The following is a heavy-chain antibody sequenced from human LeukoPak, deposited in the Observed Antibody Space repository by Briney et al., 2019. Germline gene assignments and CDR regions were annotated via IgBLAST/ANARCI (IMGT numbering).Heavy chain of an antibody. D-gene: IGHD3-16*01. CDR2: IYYSGST. Sequence: SETLSLTCTVSGGSISSYYWSWIRQPPGKGLEWIGYIYYSGSTNYNPSLKSRVTISVDTSKNQFSLRLTSVTAADTAVYYCAREGAVPGIDPWGRGTLVTVSS. J-gene: IGHJ5*02. CDR1: GGSISSYY. V-gene: IGHV4-59*12. CDR3: AREGAVPGIDP.